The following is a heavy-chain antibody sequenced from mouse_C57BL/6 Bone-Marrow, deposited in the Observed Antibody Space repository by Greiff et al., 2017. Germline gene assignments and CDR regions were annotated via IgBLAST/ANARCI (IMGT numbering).Heavy chain of an antibody. CDR2: INPGSGGT. CDR3: ARGWGFAY. Sequence: QVQLQQSGAELVRPGPSVKVSCKASGYAFTNSLIEWVKQRPGQGLAWIGVINPGSGGTNYNEKFKGKATLTAHKSSRTAYMQLSSLTAEDAAVDFCARGWGFAYWGQGTLVTVSA. D-gene: IGHD1-1*02. CDR1: GYAFTNSL. J-gene: IGHJ3*01. V-gene: IGHV1-54*01.